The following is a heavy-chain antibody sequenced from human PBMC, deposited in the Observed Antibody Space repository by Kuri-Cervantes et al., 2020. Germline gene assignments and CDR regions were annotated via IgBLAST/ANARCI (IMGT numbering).Heavy chain of an antibody. CDR2: IKQDGSEK. CDR1: GFTFSSYS. J-gene: IGHJ4*02. Sequence: GGSLRLSCAASGFTFSSYSMNWVRQAPGKGLEWVANIKQDGSEKYYVDSVKGRFTISRDNAKNSLYLQMNSLRAEDTAVYYCARGARSFDYWGQGTLVTVSS. CDR3: ARGARSFDY. V-gene: IGHV3-7*01.